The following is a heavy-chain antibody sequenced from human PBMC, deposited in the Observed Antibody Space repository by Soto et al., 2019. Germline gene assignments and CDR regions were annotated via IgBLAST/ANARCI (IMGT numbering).Heavy chain of an antibody. CDR1: GYTFTSYY. V-gene: IGHV1-46*03. J-gene: IGHJ6*03. CDR2: INPSGGST. CDR3: ARGDIVVVPAAMSYYYYMDV. D-gene: IGHD2-2*01. Sequence: QVQLVQSGAEVKKPGASVKVSCKASGYTFTSYYMHWVRQAPGQWLEWMGIINPSGGSTSYAQKFQGRVTMTRDTSTSTVYMELSSLRSEDTAVYYCARGDIVVVPAAMSYYYYMDVWGKGTTVTVSS.